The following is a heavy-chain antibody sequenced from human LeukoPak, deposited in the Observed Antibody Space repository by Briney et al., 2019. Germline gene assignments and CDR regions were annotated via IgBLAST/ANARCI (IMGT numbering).Heavy chain of an antibody. V-gene: IGHV1-2*02. CDR3: ARGPALWFGEYAEYFQH. J-gene: IGHJ1*01. Sequence: ASVKVSCKASGYTFTGYYMYWVRQAPGQGLEWMGWINPKSGGTNYAQKFQGRVTMTRDTSISTAYMELSRLRSDDTAVYYCARGPALWFGEYAEYFQHWGQGTLVTVSS. CDR1: GYTFTGYY. D-gene: IGHD3-10*01. CDR2: INPKSGGT.